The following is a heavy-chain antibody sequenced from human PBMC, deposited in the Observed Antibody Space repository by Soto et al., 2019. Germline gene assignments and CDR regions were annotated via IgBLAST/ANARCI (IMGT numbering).Heavy chain of an antibody. CDR2: ISGSSGGI. J-gene: IGHJ4*02. D-gene: IGHD3-3*01. CDR3: AKRRDYDFWSGSQDYYFDY. Sequence: PGGSLRLSCAASGFTFGSYVMTWVRQAPGKGLEWVSSISGSSGGIYYADSVRGRFTISRDNSKNTLYLQMNSLRAEDTAVYYCAKRRDYDFWSGSQDYYFDYWGQGTLVTVSS. CDR1: GFTFGSYV. V-gene: IGHV3-23*01.